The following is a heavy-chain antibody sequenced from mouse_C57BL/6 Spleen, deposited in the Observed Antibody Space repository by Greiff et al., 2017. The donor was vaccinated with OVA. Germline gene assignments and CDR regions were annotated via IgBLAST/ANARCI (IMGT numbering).Heavy chain of an antibody. CDR2: IDPSDSYT. V-gene: IGHV1-69*01. J-gene: IGHJ1*03. Sequence: QVQLQQPGAELVMPGASVKLSCKASGYTFTSYWMHWVKQRPGQGLEWIGEIDPSDSYTNYNQKFKGKSTLTVDKSSSTAYMQLSSLTSEDSAVYYCARGYYSKEYFDVWGTGTTVTVSS. D-gene: IGHD2-5*01. CDR3: ARGYYSKEYFDV. CDR1: GYTFTSYW.